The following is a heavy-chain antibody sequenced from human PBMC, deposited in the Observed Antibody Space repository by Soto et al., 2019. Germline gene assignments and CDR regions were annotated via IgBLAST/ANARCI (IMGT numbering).Heavy chain of an antibody. CDR3: TRDHYGRGFSSGAFDS. CDR1: GFTFGDYA. D-gene: IGHD5-18*01. V-gene: IGHV3-49*03. J-gene: IGHJ4*02. CDR2: IKSKAFGGTP. Sequence: PGGSLGLSCSPSGFTFGDYAMNWFRQAPGKGLEWVGFIKSKAFGGTPEYAASVKGRFTISRDDSMSIAYLQMNSLKTDDTAVYYCTRDHYGRGFSSGAFDSWGQGTPVTVSS.